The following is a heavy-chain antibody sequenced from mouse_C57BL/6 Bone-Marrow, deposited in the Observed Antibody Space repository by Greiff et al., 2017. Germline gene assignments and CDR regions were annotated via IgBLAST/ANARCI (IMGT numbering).Heavy chain of an antibody. D-gene: IGHD2-14*01. CDR2: IDPENGNT. Sequence: VQLQQSGAELVRPGASVKLSCTASGFTIKDDYMHWVKQRPEQGLEWIGWIDPENGNTEYASKFKGKATITVDTASNTAYLQLRSLTSEDTAVYYCSTEEEYDGRAYWGQGTLVTVSA. V-gene: IGHV14-4*01. CDR1: GFTIKDDY. CDR3: STEEEYDGRAY. J-gene: IGHJ3*01.